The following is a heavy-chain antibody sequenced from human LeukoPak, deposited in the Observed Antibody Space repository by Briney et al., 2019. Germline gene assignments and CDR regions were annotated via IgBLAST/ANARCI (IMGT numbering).Heavy chain of an antibody. CDR3: ARRVNYDSSGYYLQLFDY. J-gene: IGHJ4*02. Sequence: SETLSLTCTVSGGSISSSSYYWGWLRQPPGKGLEWIGSIYYSGSTYYKPALKTRVTISVDTYKNQFSLKLSSVTAADTAVYYCARRVNYDSSGYYLQLFDYWGQGTLVTVSS. CDR1: GGSISSSSYY. V-gene: IGHV4-39*01. D-gene: IGHD3-22*01. CDR2: IYYSGST.